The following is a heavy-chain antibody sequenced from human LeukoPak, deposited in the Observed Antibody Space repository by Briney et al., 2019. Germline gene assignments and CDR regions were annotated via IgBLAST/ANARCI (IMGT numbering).Heavy chain of an antibody. J-gene: IGHJ6*03. Sequence: SVKVSCKASGGTFSSYAISWVRQAPGQGLEWMGGIIPIFGTANYAQKFQGRVTITADESTSTAYMELSSLRSEDTAVYYCARHDYIVVVPAVYYYYYVDVWGKGTTVTVSS. CDR1: GGTFSSYA. CDR3: ARHDYIVVVPAVYYYYYVDV. D-gene: IGHD2-2*01. CDR2: IIPIFGTA. V-gene: IGHV1-69*01.